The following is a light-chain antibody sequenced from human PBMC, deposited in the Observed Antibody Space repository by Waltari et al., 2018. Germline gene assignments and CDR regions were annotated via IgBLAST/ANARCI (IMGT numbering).Light chain of an antibody. Sequence: QSALTQPASVSGSPGQSITISCTGTSSDVGGYNYVSWYQQHPGKAPKLMIYEVSHRPSVVSNRFSGSKSGNTASLTISGLQAEDEADYYCSSYTSSSTYVFGTGTKVTIL. V-gene: IGLV2-14*01. CDR1: SSDVGGYNY. CDR2: EVS. CDR3: SSYTSSSTYV. J-gene: IGLJ1*01.